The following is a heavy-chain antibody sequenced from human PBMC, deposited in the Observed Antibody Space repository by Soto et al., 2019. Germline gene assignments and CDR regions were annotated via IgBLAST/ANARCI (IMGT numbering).Heavy chain of an antibody. CDR3: VRDEVTGANWLHX. D-gene: IGHD1-20*01. CDR2: ISGYNGNT. J-gene: IGHJ5*02. Sequence: VSVKVSCKAPGYIFINYGITWVRQAPGQGLEWMGWISGYNGNTKYADKLQGRVTMTTDTSTTTDYMELRSLRSDDTAVYYCVRDEVTGANWLHXWGQVTLVTVSX. V-gene: IGHV1-18*01. CDR1: GYIFINYG.